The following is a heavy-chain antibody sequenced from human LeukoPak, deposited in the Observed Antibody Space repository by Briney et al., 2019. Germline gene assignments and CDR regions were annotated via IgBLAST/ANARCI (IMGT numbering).Heavy chain of an antibody. J-gene: IGHJ4*02. D-gene: IGHD3-10*01. Sequence: PSETLSLTCTVSGDSISSTSYYWGWIRQPPGKGLECIGIIYYSGSTWYSPSLKSRVTISIDTSKNQFSLKLSAVTAADTAVYYCARGFLGDYYGSGSYYVFDYWGQGTLVTVSS. CDR3: ARGFLGDYYGSGSYYVFDY. CDR1: GDSISSTSYY. V-gene: IGHV4-39*07. CDR2: IYYSGST.